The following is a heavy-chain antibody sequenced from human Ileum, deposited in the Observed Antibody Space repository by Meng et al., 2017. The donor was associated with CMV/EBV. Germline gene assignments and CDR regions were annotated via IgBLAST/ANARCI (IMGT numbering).Heavy chain of an antibody. Sequence: GSLRLSCAVYGGSFSGYYWSWIRQPPGKGLEWIGEINHSGSTNYNPSLKSRVTISVDTSKNQFSLKLSSVTAADTAVYYCARGGPGERLEWVYGIGPERNWFDPWGQGTLVTVSS. D-gene: IGHD3-3*01. CDR2: INHSGST. J-gene: IGHJ5*02. V-gene: IGHV4-34*01. CDR3: ARGGPGERLEWVYGIGPERNWFDP. CDR1: GGSFSGYY.